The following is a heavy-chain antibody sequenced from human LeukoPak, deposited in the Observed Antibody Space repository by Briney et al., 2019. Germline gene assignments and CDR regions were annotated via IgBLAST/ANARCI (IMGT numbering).Heavy chain of an antibody. Sequence: PGGSPRLSCAASGFTFSSYSMHWVRQAPGKGLEWVSSISSSTTYIYYADSVKGRFTISRDNAENSLYLQMHSLRTEDTAIYYCVRDLYARLRLEEPPGYWGQGTLVTVSS. CDR1: GFTFSSYS. CDR2: ISSSTTYI. CDR3: VRDLYARLRLEEPPGY. J-gene: IGHJ4*02. D-gene: IGHD3-16*01. V-gene: IGHV3-21*01.